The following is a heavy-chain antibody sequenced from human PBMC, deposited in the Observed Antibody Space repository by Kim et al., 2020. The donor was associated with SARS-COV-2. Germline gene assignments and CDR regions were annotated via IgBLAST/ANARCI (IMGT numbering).Heavy chain of an antibody. J-gene: IGHJ4*02. CDR3: ARGFKYYYGSGRHYYFDY. CDR1: GGSFSGYY. V-gene: IGHV4-34*01. D-gene: IGHD3-10*01. CDR2: INHSGST. Sequence: SETLSLTCAVYGGSFSGYYWSWIHQPPGKGLEWIGEINHSGSTNYYPSLKSRVTISLDTSKNQFSLKLSSVTAADTAVYYCARGFKYYYGSGRHYYFDYWGQGTLVTVSS.